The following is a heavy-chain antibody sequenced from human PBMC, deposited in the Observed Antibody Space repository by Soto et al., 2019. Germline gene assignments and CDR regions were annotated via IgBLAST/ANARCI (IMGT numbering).Heavy chain of an antibody. CDR3: TTFGNYGGNSPFDY. CDR2: ITSKTAGGTT. V-gene: IGHV3-15*07. J-gene: IGHJ4*02. CDR1: GFTFNNAW. D-gene: IGHD4-17*01. Sequence: EVQLVEYVGGLVKPGGSLRLSCAASGFTFNNAWMNWVRQAPGKGLQWVGRITSKTAGGTTDFAAPVKGRFTISRDYSKTTLYLQMNSLKPEDTAVYYCTTFGNYGGNSPFDYWGQGTLVTVSS.